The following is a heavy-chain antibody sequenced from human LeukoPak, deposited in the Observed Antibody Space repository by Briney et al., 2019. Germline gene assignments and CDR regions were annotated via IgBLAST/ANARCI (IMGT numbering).Heavy chain of an antibody. Sequence: PGGSLRLSCAASGFTFSSHGMNWVRQAPGKGLEWVSSISSGGRTIYYADSLKGRFTISRDNAKNSLSLQMNSLRAEDTAVYYCARAGFSASYLSDWGQGTLVTVSS. V-gene: IGHV3-48*01. CDR3: ARAGFSASYLSD. D-gene: IGHD1-26*01. J-gene: IGHJ4*02. CDR2: ISSGGRTI. CDR1: GFTFSSHG.